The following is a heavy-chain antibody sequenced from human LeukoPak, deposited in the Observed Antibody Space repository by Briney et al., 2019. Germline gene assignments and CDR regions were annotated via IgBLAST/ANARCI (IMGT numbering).Heavy chain of an antibody. CDR1: GYTFTNYY. D-gene: IGHD1-7*01. V-gene: IGHV1-2*02. CDR3: ARGSALQGTRFPFAY. J-gene: IGHJ4*02. Sequence: ASVKVSCKSSGYTFTNYYMHWVRQAPGQRLEWMGWINPNSGDTKYAQKFQDRVTMTRDMSISTAYVELSGLTSDDTAVYYCARGSALQGTRFPFAYWGQGTLVTVSS. CDR2: INPNSGDT.